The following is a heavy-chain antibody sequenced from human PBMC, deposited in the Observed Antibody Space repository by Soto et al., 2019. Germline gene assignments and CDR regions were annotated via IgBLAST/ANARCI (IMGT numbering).Heavy chain of an antibody. D-gene: IGHD3-22*01. J-gene: IGHJ4*02. CDR3: ARGLLRGAGVFDY. Sequence: ASVKVSCKVSGYTLTELSMHWVRQAPGKGLEWMGGFDPEDGETIYAQKFQGRVTMTRDTSISTAYMELSRLRSDDTAVYYCARGLLRGAGVFDYWGQGTLVTVSS. CDR1: GYTLTELS. CDR2: FDPEDGET. V-gene: IGHV1-24*01.